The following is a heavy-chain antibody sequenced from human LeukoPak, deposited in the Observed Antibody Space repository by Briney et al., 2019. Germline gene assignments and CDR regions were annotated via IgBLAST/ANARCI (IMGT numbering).Heavy chain of an antibody. CDR2: IDPSDAYT. CDR1: GYSSTSYW. CDR3: ARHEGYSSSAEVY. D-gene: IGHD6-13*01. J-gene: IGHJ4*02. Sequence: GESLRISCKGSGYSSTSYWISWVRQMPGKGLEWMGRIDPSDAYTNYSPSFQGHVTISSDKSIKTAYLQWSSLKASDTAMYYCARHEGYSSSAEVYWGQGTLVTVSS. V-gene: IGHV5-10-1*01.